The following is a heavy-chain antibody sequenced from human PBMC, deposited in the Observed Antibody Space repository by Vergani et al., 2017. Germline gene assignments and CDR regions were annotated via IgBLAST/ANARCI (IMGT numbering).Heavy chain of an antibody. D-gene: IGHD3-3*01. V-gene: IGHV3-21*01. CDR2: ISSSSSTI. CDR1: GFTFSSYS. CDR3: AADLEWLLVDY. Sequence: EVQLVESGGGLVKPGGSLRLSCAASGFTFSSYSMNWVRQAPGKGLEWVSSISSSSSTIYYADSVKGRFTISRDNAKNSLYLQMNSLRAEDTAVYYCAADLEWLLVDYWGQGTLVTVSS. J-gene: IGHJ4*02.